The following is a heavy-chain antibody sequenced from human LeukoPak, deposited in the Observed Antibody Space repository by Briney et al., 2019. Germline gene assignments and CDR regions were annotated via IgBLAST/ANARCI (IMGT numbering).Heavy chain of an antibody. CDR2: IYSGGTT. V-gene: IGHV3-53*01. CDR1: GFTVSGNY. D-gene: IGHD4-23*01. Sequence: PGGSLRLSCAVSGFTVSGNYMSWVRPAPGKGLEWVSLIYSGGTTYYADSVKGRFTISRDNSKNTLYLQMNSLRAEDTAVYYCARRAGGYSHPYDYWGQGILVTVSS. J-gene: IGHJ4*02. CDR3: ARRAGGYSHPYDY.